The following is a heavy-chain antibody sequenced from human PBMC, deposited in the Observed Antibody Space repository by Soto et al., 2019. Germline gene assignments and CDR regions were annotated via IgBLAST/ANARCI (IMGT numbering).Heavy chain of an antibody. CDR1: GGSISSYY. V-gene: IGHV4-59*01. CDR2: IYYSGST. CDR3: ARERRDRGYCSSTSCYFDAFDI. Sequence: QVQLQESGPGLVKPSETLSLTCTVSGGSISSYYWSWIRQPPGKGLEWIGYIYYSGSTNYNPSLKSRVTISVDTSKNQFSLKLSSVTAADTAVYYCARERRDRGYCSSTSCYFDAFDIWRQGTMVTVSS. J-gene: IGHJ3*02. D-gene: IGHD2-2*01.